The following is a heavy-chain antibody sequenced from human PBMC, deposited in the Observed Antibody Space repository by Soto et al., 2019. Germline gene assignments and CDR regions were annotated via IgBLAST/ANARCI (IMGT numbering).Heavy chain of an antibody. V-gene: IGHV3-30-3*01. D-gene: IGHD2-21*01. J-gene: IGHJ4*02. CDR1: GFTFSSYA. CDR2: ISYDGSNK. CDR3: AREPNIVVVGHHDY. Sequence: PGGSLRLSCAASGFTFSSYAMHWVRQAPGKGLEWVAVISYDGSNKYYADSVKGRFTISRDNSKNTLYLQMNSLRAEDTAVYYCAREPNIVVVGHHDYWGQGTLVTVSS.